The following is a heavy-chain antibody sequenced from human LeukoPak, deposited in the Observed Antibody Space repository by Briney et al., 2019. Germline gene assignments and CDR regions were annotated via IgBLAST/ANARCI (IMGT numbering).Heavy chain of an antibody. D-gene: IGHD1-26*01. V-gene: IGHV3-7*01. CDR3: ARDLNGGATDY. Sequence: GGSLRLSCAASGFTFSSYWMSWVRQAPGKGLEWVANIKQDGSEKYYVDSVKGRFTISRDNAKNSLYLQMNSLRAEDTAMYYCARDLNGGATDYWGQGTLVTVSS. J-gene: IGHJ4*02. CDR2: IKQDGSEK. CDR1: GFTFSSYW.